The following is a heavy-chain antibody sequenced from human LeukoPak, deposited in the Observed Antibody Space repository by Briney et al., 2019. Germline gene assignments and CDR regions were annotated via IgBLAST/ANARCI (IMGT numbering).Heavy chain of an antibody. CDR1: GGSVSSGSYY. CDR2: IYTSGST. CDR3: ARQYYDFWSGPIYFDY. V-gene: IGHV4-61*02. J-gene: IGHJ4*02. D-gene: IGHD3-3*01. Sequence: SETLSLTCTVSGGSVSSGSYYWSWIRQPAGKGLEWIGRIYTSGSTNYNPSLKSRVSISIDTSKNQFSLKLSSATAPDTAVYYCARQYYDFWSGPIYFDYWGQGTLVTVSS.